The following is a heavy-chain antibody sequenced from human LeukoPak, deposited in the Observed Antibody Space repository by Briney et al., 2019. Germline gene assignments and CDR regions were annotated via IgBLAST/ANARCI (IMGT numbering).Heavy chain of an antibody. CDR2: ISWNSGSI. CDR1: GFTFDDHA. V-gene: IGHV3-9*01. D-gene: IGHD6-19*01. CDR3: AKDPHFSGWSAYFDY. Sequence: GGSLRLSCVVSGFTFDDHAMHWVRQAPGKGLEWVSSISWNSGSIGYADSVKGRFTISRDNAKNSLYLQMDSLRAEDTALYYCAKDPHFSGWSAYFDYWGQGTLDTVSS. J-gene: IGHJ4*02.